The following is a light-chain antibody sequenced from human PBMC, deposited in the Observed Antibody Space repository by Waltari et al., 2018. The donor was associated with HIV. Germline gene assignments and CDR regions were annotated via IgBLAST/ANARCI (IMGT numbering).Light chain of an antibody. CDR3: QTWGTGIHVV. CDR1: SGHSSFA. CDR2: LNSDGTR. V-gene: IGLV4-69*01. J-gene: IGLJ2*01. Sequence: QLVLAQSPSASASLGASVNLTCTLSSGHSSFAIAWHRQQPGKGPQFLLKLNSDGTRPQGNGIPDRFSGSSSGAERYLTISSRQSDDEAYYYCQTWGTGIHVVFGGGTRLTVL.